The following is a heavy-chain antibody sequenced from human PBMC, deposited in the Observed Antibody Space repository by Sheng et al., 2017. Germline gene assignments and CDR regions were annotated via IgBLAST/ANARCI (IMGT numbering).Heavy chain of an antibody. CDR2: ISSSGSTI. CDR1: GFTFSSYE. V-gene: IGHV3-48*03. CDR3: ARGEYSSSDY. J-gene: IGHJ4*02. Sequence: PGGSLRLSCAASGFTFSSYEMNWVRQAPGKGLEWVSYISSSGSTIYYADSVKGRFTISRDNAKNSLYLQMNSLRAEDTAVYYCARGEYSSSDYWGQGTLVTVSS. D-gene: IGHD6-6*01.